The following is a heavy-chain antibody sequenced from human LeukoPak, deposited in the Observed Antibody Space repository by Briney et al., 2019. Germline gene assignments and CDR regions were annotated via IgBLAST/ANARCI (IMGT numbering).Heavy chain of an antibody. D-gene: IGHD5-24*01. J-gene: IGHJ4*02. Sequence: GGSLRLSCAASGFTVSSNYMSWVRQAPGKGLEWVSVIYSGGSTYYADSVKGRFTISRDNSKNTLYLQMNSLRAEDTAVYYCARAPGVGYNYRYFDYWGQGTLVTVSS. CDR1: GFTVSSNY. CDR2: IYSGGST. V-gene: IGHV3-66*02. CDR3: ARAPGVGYNYRYFDY.